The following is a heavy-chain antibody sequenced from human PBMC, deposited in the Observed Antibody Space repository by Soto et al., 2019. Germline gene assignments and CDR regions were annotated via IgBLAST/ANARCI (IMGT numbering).Heavy chain of an antibody. J-gene: IGHJ4*02. CDR2: VSGYSDKR. Sequence: IQLVQSAGEVKRPGASVKVSCKASGYTFNTFVITWVRQAPGQGLEWMGCVSGYSDKRDYSRKLQDRITLTADPSTTTSYMELRSLTSDNTAVYYCERGWGKYFGVNEFWSQGNLVTVSS. D-gene: IGHD2-8*01. CDR1: GYTFNTFV. V-gene: IGHV1-18*01. CDR3: ERGWGKYFGVNEF.